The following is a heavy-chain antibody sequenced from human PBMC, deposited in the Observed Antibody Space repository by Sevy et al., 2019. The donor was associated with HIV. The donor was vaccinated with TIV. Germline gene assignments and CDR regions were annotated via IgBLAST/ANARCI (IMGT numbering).Heavy chain of an antibody. V-gene: IGHV4-59*13. CDR2: IYYSGST. J-gene: IGHJ6*02. CDR1: GGSISSYY. Sequence: SETLSLTCTVSGGSISSYYWSWIRQPPGKGLEWIGYIYYSGSTNYNPSLKSRVTISVDTSKNQFSLKLSSVTAADTAVYYCAGGTCYGMDVWGQGTTVTVSS. D-gene: IGHD1-1*01. CDR3: AGGTCYGMDV.